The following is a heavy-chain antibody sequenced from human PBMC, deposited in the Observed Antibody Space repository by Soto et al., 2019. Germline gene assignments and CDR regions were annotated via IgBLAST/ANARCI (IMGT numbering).Heavy chain of an antibody. CDR2: ISSNGSYK. D-gene: IGHD4-4*01. J-gene: IGHJ6*02. CDR3: ARERYSNYYYYYGMDV. V-gene: IGHV3-21*01. CDR1: GFTFSSYS. Sequence: PGGSLRLSCAASGFTFSSYSMNWVRQAPGKGLEWVSSISSNGSYKYYADSVKGRFTISRDNSKNTLYLQMNSLRAEDTAVYYCARERYSNYYYYYGMDVWGQGTTVTVSS.